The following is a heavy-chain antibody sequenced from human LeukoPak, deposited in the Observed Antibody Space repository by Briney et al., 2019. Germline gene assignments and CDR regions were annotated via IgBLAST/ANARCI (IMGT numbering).Heavy chain of an antibody. J-gene: IGHJ4*02. D-gene: IGHD2-15*01. V-gene: IGHV3-30*04. Sequence: GGSLRLSCAASGFTFSSYAMHWVRQAPGKGLEWVAVISYDGSNKYYADSVKGRFTISRDNSKNTLYLRMNSLRAEDTAVYYCARGARYCSGGSCYPGAFDYWGQGTLVTVSS. CDR2: ISYDGSNK. CDR1: GFTFSSYA. CDR3: ARGARYCSGGSCYPGAFDY.